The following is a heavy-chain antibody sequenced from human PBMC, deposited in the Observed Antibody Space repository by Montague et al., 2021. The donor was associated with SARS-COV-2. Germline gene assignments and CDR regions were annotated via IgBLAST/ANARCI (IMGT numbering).Heavy chain of an antibody. V-gene: IGHV4-59*01. Sequence: SETLSLTCTVSGGSMRSYYWTWIRQLPGKELEWIGSIYDSGGARYNPSLKSRVSISVDASKNQFSLRVTAVTAADTAVYFCAGGGTGNYEILDYWGQGILVTVSP. CDR1: GGSMRSYY. D-gene: IGHD3-3*01. CDR2: IYDSGGA. J-gene: IGHJ4*02. CDR3: AGGGTGNYEILDY.